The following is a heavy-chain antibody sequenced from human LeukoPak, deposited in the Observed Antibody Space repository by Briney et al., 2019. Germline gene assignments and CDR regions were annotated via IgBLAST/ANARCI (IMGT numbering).Heavy chain of an antibody. V-gene: IGHV3-23*01. D-gene: IGHD1-1*01. J-gene: IGHJ4*02. Sequence: PGGSLRLSCAASGFTFSSYGMSWVRQAPGKGLEWVSAISGSGGSTYYADSVKGRFTISRDNSKNTLYLQMNSLRVEDTAVYYCARCTTERTFGSFREIKRSREIDYWGQGTLVTVSS. CDR1: GFTFSSYG. CDR2: ISGSGGST. CDR3: ARCTTERTFGSFREIKRSREIDY.